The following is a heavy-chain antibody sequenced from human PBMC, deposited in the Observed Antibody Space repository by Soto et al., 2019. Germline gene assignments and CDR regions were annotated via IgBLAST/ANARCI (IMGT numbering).Heavy chain of an antibody. V-gene: IGHV3-48*03. D-gene: IGHD3-22*01. J-gene: IGHJ3*02. CDR1: EFTFSSYE. CDR2: ISSSGSTI. CDR3: ARVSYYDSSGYHVVGVDAFDI. Sequence: GTQRLAYTSSEFTFSSYEMNLFRHALGNGLDCVSYISSSGSTIYYADSVKGRFTIYRDNAKNSLYLQMNSLRAEDTAVYYCARVSYYDSSGYHVVGVDAFDIWGQGTMVTGSS.